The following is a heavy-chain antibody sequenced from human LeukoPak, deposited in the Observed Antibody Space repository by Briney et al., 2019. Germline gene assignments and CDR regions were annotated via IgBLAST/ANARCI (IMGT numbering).Heavy chain of an antibody. Sequence: PGGSLRLSCAASGFTFSSYAMSWVRQAPGKGLEWVSAISGSGGSSYYADSVKGRFTISRDNAKNSLYLQMNSLRAEDTAVYYCARDRQPSHDYGGNPFDPWGQGTLVTVSS. CDR3: ARDRQPSHDYGGNPFDP. CDR1: GFTFSSYA. J-gene: IGHJ5*02. D-gene: IGHD4-23*01. CDR2: ISGSGGSS. V-gene: IGHV3-23*01.